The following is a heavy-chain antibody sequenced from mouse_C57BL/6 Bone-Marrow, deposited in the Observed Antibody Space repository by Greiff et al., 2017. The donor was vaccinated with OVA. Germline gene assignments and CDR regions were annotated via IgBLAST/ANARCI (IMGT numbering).Heavy chain of an antibody. Sequence: QVQLQQPGAELVKPGASVKLSCKASGYTFTSYWMHWVKQRPGRGLEWIGRIDPNSGGTKYNEKFKSKATLTVDKPSSTAYMQLSSLTSEDSAVYYCARSRFITTVVAKGYWYFDVWGTGTTVTVSS. CDR1: GYTFTSYW. V-gene: IGHV1-72*01. J-gene: IGHJ1*03. CDR3: ARSRFITTVVAKGYWYFDV. D-gene: IGHD1-1*01. CDR2: IDPNSGGT.